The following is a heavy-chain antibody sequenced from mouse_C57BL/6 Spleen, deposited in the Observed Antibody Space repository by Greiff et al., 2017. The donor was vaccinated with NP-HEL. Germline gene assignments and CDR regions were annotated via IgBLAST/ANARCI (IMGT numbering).Heavy chain of an antibody. D-gene: IGHD2-2*01. CDR1: GYTFTDYE. J-gene: IGHJ4*01. V-gene: IGHV1-15*01. CDR3: TRGGYGYDNYYAMDD. CDR2: IDPETGGT. Sequence: QVQLKQSGAELVRPGASVTLSCKASGYTFTDYEMHWVKQTPVHGLEWIGAIDPETGGTASNQKFKGKAILTADKSSSTAYMELRSLTSEDSAVYYCTRGGYGYDNYYAMDDWGQGTSVTASS.